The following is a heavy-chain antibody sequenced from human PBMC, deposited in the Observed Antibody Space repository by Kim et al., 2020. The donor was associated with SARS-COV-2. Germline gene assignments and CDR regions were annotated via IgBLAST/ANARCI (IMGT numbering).Heavy chain of an antibody. CDR3: AKEQPLEGVY. D-gene: IGHD6-13*01. CDR2: INPYSGGT. V-gene: IGHV1-2*06. Sequence: ASVKVSCKASGYTFTDSYMHWMRQAPGQGLEWMGRINPYSGGTNYAQNFQGRVTLTRDTSITTAYMEVIGLTSDDTAVYYCAKEQPLEGVYWGQGTLVTV. J-gene: IGHJ4*02. CDR1: GYTFTDSY.